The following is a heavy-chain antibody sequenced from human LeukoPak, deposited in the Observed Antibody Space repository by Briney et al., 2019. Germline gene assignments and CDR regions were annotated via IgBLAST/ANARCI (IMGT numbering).Heavy chain of an antibody. D-gene: IGHD6-19*01. J-gene: IGHJ4*02. V-gene: IGHV4-34*01. CDR2: INHSGST. CDR1: GVSFSGYY. Sequence: WETLSLSCAAYGVSFSGYYMSWIRQPPGKGLEWIGEINHSGSTNYNLSLKSRVTISVDTSKNQCSRKLSSVTAADTAGYYCATTENSGGWFGYWGQGTLVTVSS. CDR3: ATTENSGGWFGY.